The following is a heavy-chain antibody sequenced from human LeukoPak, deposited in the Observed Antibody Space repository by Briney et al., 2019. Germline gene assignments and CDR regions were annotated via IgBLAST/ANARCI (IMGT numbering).Heavy chain of an antibody. Sequence: SVKVSCKASGVTFSTYAFTWVRQAPGQGLEWMGRVIPMVGIANYAQKFQGRVTITADKATSTAYMEVSSLRSEDAAVYYCARTPDGDYGAGTYYNYFDPWGQGTLVIVSS. CDR2: VIPMVGIA. CDR3: ARTPDGDYGAGTYYNYFDP. CDR1: GVTFSTYA. D-gene: IGHD3-10*01. V-gene: IGHV1-69*04. J-gene: IGHJ5*02.